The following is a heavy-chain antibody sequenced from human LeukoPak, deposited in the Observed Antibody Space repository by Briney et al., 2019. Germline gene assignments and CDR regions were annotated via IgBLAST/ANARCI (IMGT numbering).Heavy chain of an antibody. V-gene: IGHV3-23*01. CDR3: TKDRYSSGYYDFDAFEI. Sequence: GGSLRLSCAASGFNFKYYAMSCVRQAPGQGLEWVSTITGDGDKTYYADSVKGRFIISRDNSKNTLYLQMSSLRAEDTAIYYCTKDRYSSGYYDFDAFEIWGRGTMVAVSS. D-gene: IGHD6-19*01. CDR2: ITGDGDKT. CDR1: GFNFKYYA. J-gene: IGHJ3*02.